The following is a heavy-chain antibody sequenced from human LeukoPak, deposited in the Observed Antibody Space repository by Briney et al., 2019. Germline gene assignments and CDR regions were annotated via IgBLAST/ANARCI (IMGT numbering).Heavy chain of an antibody. CDR1: GFTFSIYT. V-gene: IGHV3-23*01. J-gene: IGHJ3*01. Sequence: GGSLRLSCAASGFTFSIYTMTWVRQAPGKGLEWVSAISGNGANTYYADSVKGRFTISRDDSKNTAYLQMNSLKTEDTAVYYCTRLGDYGGADVFDFWGQGTLVTVSS. CDR3: TRLGDYGGADVFDF. CDR2: ISGNGANT. D-gene: IGHD4-17*01.